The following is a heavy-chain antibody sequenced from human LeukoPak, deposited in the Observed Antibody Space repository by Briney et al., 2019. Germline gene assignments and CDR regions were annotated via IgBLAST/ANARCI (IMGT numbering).Heavy chain of an antibody. CDR3: ARGLSRRRLDY. CDR1: GFTFSSYS. D-gene: IGHD5/OR15-5a*01. CDR2: INHSGST. Sequence: PGGSLRLSCAASGFTFSSYSMSWVRQPPGKGLEWIGEINHSGSTNYNPSLKSRVTISVDTSKNQFSLKLSSVTAADTAVYYCARGLSRRRLDYWGQGTLVTVSS. J-gene: IGHJ4*02. V-gene: IGHV4-34*01.